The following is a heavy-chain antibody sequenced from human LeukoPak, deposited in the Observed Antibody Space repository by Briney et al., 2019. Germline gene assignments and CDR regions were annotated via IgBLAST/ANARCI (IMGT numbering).Heavy chain of an antibody. J-gene: IGHJ4*02. CDR3: AKELLWDYGDYI. CDR2: INPDGSTT. V-gene: IGHV3-74*01. Sequence: GGSLRPSCAASGFTFSRYWIHWVRQAPGKGLEWVSRINPDGSTTTYADSVKGRFTISRDNAKNTLYLQMNSLRAEDTAVYYCAKELLWDYGDYIWGQGTLVTVSS. D-gene: IGHD4-17*01. CDR1: GFTFSRYW.